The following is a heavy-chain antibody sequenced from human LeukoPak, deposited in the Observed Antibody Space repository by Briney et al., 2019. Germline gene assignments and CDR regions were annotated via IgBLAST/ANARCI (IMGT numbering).Heavy chain of an antibody. J-gene: IGHJ4*02. CDR1: GFTFSSYS. CDR3: AKDHYYDSSNYYYGRPNLFDY. Sequence: GGSLRLSCAASGFTFSSYSMNWVRQAPGKGLECVSAIGGSGGSTYYADSVKGRFTISRDNPKKTLYLQMDSLRAEDTAVYYCAKDHYYDSSNYYYGRPNLFDYWGQGTLVTVSS. CDR2: IGGSGGST. V-gene: IGHV3-23*01. D-gene: IGHD3-22*01.